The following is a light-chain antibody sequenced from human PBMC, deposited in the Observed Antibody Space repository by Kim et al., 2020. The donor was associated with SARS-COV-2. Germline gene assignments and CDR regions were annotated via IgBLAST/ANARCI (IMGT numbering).Light chain of an antibody. J-gene: IGLJ3*02. V-gene: IGLV3-1*01. Sequence: VSPGQTASITCAGDKLGDKYACWYQQKPGQSPVLVIYQDSKRPSGIPERFSGSNSGNTATLTISGTQAMDEADYYCQAWDSSTWVFGEGTQLTVL. CDR3: QAWDSSTWV. CDR1: KLGDKY. CDR2: QDS.